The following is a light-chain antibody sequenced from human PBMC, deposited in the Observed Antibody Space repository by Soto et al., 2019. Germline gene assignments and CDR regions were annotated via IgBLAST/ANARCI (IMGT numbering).Light chain of an antibody. CDR2: GTS. V-gene: IGKV1-9*01. J-gene: IGKJ4*01. Sequence: DIQLTQSPSFLSASVGDRVTITCRASQDISGYLAWYQQKPGKAPKLLIYGTSTLQSGVPSRFSGSGSGTEFTLTIRSLQPEDFAIYYCQQVNGYLSLTFGGGTKVEIK. CDR1: QDISGY. CDR3: QQVNGYLSLT.